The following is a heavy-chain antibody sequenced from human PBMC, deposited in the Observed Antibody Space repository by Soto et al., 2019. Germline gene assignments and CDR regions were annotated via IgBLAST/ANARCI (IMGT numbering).Heavy chain of an antibody. Sequence: SETLSLTCTVSGGSISSSNYYWGWLRQPPGKGLEWIGSIYDSGSTYYNPSLKSRVTISVDTSKNQFSLKLSSVTAADSAVYYCPRSVGATLNYFDYWGQGTLVTVSS. J-gene: IGHJ4*02. D-gene: IGHD1-26*01. CDR2: IYDSGST. V-gene: IGHV4-39*01. CDR3: PRSVGATLNYFDY. CDR1: GGSISSSNYY.